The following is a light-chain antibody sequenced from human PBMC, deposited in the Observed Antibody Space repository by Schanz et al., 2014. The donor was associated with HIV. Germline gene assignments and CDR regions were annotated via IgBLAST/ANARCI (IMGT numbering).Light chain of an antibody. J-gene: IGLJ3*02. CDR3: CSYAGSYTWV. CDR1: SSDVGSYNL. CDR2: DVS. Sequence: QSALTQPASVSGSPGQSITISCTGTSSDVGSYNLVSWYQHHPGKDPKLMIYDVSKRPSGVPDRFSGSKSGNTASLTISGLQAEDEADYYCCSYAGSYTWVFGGGTKLTVL. V-gene: IGLV2-11*01.